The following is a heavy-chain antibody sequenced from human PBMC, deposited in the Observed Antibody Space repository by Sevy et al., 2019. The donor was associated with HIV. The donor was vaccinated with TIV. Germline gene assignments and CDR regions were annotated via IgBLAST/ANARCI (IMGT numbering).Heavy chain of an antibody. CDR2: FSFGCGRI. CDR1: GFTFAKYS. CDR3: AREGCTQPHDY. J-gene: IGHJ4*02. Sequence: GGSLRLSCAASGFTFAKYSMSWVRQAPGKGLEWVSTFSFGCGRINYADSVKGRFTISRVDSKNTLFLQMYSLRADDTATYFCAREGCTQPHDYWGQGTLVTVSS. D-gene: IGHD2-8*01. V-gene: IGHV3-23*01.